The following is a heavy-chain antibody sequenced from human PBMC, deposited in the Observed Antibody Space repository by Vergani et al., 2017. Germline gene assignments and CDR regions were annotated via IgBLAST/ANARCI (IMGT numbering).Heavy chain of an antibody. CDR1: GFTVNQYG. CDR2: TWDDGNNK. Sequence: QVQLVESGGGVVQPGRSLRLSCAASGFTVNQYGMHWVRQAPGKGLEWVAVTWDDGNNKQYADSVKGRFTISRDNSKNTMYLQMNSLRDEDTGVYYCARDLRLLYNRFDPWGQGTLVTVSS. V-gene: IGHV3-33*01. J-gene: IGHJ5*02. CDR3: ARDLRLLYNRFDP. D-gene: IGHD1-14*01.